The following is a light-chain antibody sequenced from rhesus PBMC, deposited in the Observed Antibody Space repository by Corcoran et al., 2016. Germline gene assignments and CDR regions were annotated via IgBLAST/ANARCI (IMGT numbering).Light chain of an antibody. CDR3: QQYSDRNS. CDR1: QRVNIY. V-gene: IGKV3S9*01. CDR2: GAS. Sequence: EIVMTQSPATLSLSPGERATLSCRASQRVNIYGAWYQQKPEQAPRLLIPGASSRATGLPDRLSGSGSGTDLTLIISTLEPEDVVVYYCQQYSDRNSFGQWTKVEIK. J-gene: IGKJ2*01.